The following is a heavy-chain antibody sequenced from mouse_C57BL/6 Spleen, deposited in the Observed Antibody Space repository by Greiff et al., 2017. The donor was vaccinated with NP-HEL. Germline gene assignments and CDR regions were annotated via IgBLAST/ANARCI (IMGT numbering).Heavy chain of an antibody. CDR1: GYSITSVYY. J-gene: IGHJ3*01. CDR2: ISYDGGN. V-gene: IGHV3-6*01. D-gene: IGHD2-3*01. CDR3: ARSGDGYSFAY. Sequence: DVQLQESGPGLVKPSQSLSLTCSVTGYSITSVYYWNWIRQFPGNKLEWMGYISYDGGNNYNPSLKNRISITRDTSKNQFFLKLNSVTTEDTATYYCARSGDGYSFAYWGQGTLVTVSA.